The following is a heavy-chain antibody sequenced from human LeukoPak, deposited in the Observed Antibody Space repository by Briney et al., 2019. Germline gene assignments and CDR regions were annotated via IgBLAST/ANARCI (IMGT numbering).Heavy chain of an antibody. V-gene: IGHV4-59*12. CDR1: AASIITYF. CDR2: VYYSGST. J-gene: IGHJ3*02. CDR3: ARESRERFAFDI. D-gene: IGHD1-26*01. Sequence: SETLSLTCTVSAASIITYFWTWIRQPPGKGLEWIGYVYYSGSTYYNPSLKSRVTISVDTSKNQFSLKLSSVTAADTAVYYCARESRERFAFDIWGRGTMVTVSS.